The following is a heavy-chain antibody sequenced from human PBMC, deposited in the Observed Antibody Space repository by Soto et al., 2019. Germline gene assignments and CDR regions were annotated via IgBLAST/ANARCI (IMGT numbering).Heavy chain of an antibody. CDR3: AIGGSGSYYNPYYFDY. CDR1: GGSISSYY. CDR2: IYYSGST. J-gene: IGHJ4*02. D-gene: IGHD3-10*01. Sequence: SETLSLTCTVSGGSISSYYWSWIRQPPGKGLEWIGYIYYSGSTNYNPSLKSRVTISVDTSKNQFSLKLSSVTAADTAVYYCAIGGSGSYYNPYYFDYWGQGTLVTVSS. V-gene: IGHV4-59*01.